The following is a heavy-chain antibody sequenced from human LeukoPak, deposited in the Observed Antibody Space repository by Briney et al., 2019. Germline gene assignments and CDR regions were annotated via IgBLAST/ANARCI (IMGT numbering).Heavy chain of an antibody. CDR2: IYTSGST. CDR3: ARVGDYALKD. Sequence: SETLSLTCTVSGGSISSYYWSWIRQPAGKGLEWIGHIYTSGSTNYNPSLKSRVTMSVDTFKNQFSLKVTSVTAADTAMYYCARVGDYALKDWGQGTLVTVSS. J-gene: IGHJ4*02. CDR1: GGSISSYY. D-gene: IGHD4-17*01. V-gene: IGHV4-4*07.